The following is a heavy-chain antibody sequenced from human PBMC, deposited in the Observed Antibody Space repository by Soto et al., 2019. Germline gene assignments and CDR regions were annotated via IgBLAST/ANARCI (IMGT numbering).Heavy chain of an antibody. V-gene: IGHV1-69*12. CDR2: IISIFGTA. CDR3: ARDRHHIKGHSSGWHFDS. Sequence: QVQLMQSGAEVKKPGSSVKVSCKASGGTFSSYAINWVRQAPGQGLEWMGGIISIFGTANYAQKFQGRVTITADESTSTAYMELSSLRSEDTAVYYCARDRHHIKGHSSGWHFDSWGQGTLVTVSS. D-gene: IGHD6-19*01. J-gene: IGHJ4*02. CDR1: GGTFSSYA.